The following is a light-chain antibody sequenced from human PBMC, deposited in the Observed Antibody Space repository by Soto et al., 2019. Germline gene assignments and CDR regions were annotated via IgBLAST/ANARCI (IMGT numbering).Light chain of an antibody. CDR3: SSYSTSYFYF. CDR2: GVT. J-gene: IGLJ1*01. Sequence: QSALTQPASVSGSPGQSLTISCTGTTSDIGVYDYVSWYQQYPGKAPKLLIYGVTIRLSGISNRFSGSKSGSTASLTISGLRDEDEADYYCSSYSTSYFYFFGSGTKVTVL. CDR1: TSDIGVYDY. V-gene: IGLV2-14*01.